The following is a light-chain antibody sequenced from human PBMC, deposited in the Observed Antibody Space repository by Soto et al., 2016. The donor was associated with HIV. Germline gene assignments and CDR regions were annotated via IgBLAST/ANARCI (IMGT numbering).Light chain of an antibody. V-gene: IGLV3-1*01. CDR2: QDS. J-gene: IGLJ2*01. Sequence: SYELTQPPSVSMSPGQTASITCSGDELGDKYVWWYQQKPGQSPVLVIYQDSKRPSGIPERFSGSNSGNTATLTISGTQAMDEADYFCQTWDTTTAIFGGGTKLTVL. CDR3: QTWDTTTAI. CDR1: ELGDKY.